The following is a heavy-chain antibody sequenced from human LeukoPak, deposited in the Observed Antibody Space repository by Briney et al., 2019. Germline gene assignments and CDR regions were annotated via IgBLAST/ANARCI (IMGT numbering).Heavy chain of an antibody. J-gene: IGHJ4*02. CDR1: GYTFTGYA. Sequence: EASVTVSCKASGYTFTGYAMHWVRQAPGQRLEWMGWINAGNGNTKYSQKFQGRVTITRDTSASTAYMELSSLRSEDTAVYYCARGWEPYYFDYWGQGTLVTVSS. V-gene: IGHV1-3*01. D-gene: IGHD1-26*01. CDR3: ARGWEPYYFDY. CDR2: INAGNGNT.